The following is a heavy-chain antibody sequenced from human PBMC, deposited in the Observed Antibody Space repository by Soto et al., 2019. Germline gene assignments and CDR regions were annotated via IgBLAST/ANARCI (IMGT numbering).Heavy chain of an antibody. CDR3: ARDALPGYCTNGVCPYGMDV. D-gene: IGHD2-8*01. V-gene: IGHV3-21*01. CDR2: ISSSSSYI. CDR1: GGSISSYY. Sequence: ETLSLTCTVSGGSISSYYWSWVRQAPGKGLEWVSSISSSSSYIYYADSVKGRFTISRDNAKNSLYLQMNSLRAEDTVVYYCARDALPGYCTNGVCPYGMDVWGQGTTVTVSS. J-gene: IGHJ6*02.